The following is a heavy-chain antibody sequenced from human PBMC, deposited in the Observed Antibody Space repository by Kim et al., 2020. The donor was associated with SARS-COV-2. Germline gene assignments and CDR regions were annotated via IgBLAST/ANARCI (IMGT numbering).Heavy chain of an antibody. J-gene: IGHJ6*02. V-gene: IGHV3-23*01. Sequence: TFYADSVNGPFTISRDNSRNTLSLQMSGLRVEDTAVYYCARGPLLRYGMDVRGQGTTVTVS. D-gene: IGHD3-22*01. CDR2: T. CDR3: ARGPLLRYGMDV.